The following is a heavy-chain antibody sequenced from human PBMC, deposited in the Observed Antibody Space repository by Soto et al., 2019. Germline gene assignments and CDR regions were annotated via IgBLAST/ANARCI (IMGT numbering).Heavy chain of an antibody. D-gene: IGHD2-15*01. CDR1: GGSISSGDYY. J-gene: IGHJ6*02. CDR3: ARDIGKGVLEDKDTYYYYGMDV. Sequence: QVQLQESGPGLVKPSQTLSLTCTVSGGSISSGDYYWSWIRQPPGKGLEWIGYIYYSGSTYYNPSLTSRVTISVDTSKNQFSLKLSSVTAADTAVYYCARDIGKGVLEDKDTYYYYGMDVWGQGTTVTVSS. CDR2: IYYSGST. V-gene: IGHV4-30-4*01.